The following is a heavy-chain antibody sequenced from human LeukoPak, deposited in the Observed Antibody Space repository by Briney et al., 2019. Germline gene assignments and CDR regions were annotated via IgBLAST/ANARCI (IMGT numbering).Heavy chain of an antibody. CDR1: GFTFSSYG. J-gene: IGHJ3*02. CDR2: IWYDGSNK. V-gene: IGHV3-33*01. D-gene: IGHD3-9*01. Sequence: PGGSLRLSCAASGFTFSSYGMHWVRQAPGKGLEWVAVIWYDGSNKYYADSVKGRFTISRDNSKNTLYLQMSSLRAEDTAVYYCARGRYYDILPGPITAFDIWGQGKMVTVSS. CDR3: ARGRYYDILPGPITAFDI.